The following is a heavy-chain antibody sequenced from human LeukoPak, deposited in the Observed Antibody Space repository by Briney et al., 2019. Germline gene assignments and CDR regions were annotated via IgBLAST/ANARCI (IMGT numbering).Heavy chain of an antibody. D-gene: IGHD6-19*01. CDR3: ARILDSAWGELGY. J-gene: IGHJ4*02. V-gene: IGHV3-30*02. Sequence: GGSLRLSCAGSGFSFSSYGMHWVRQAPGKGPEWMAFIRSDGSNEYYADSVKGRFTISRDNSKNTLYLQMNSLRAEDTAVYYCARILDSAWGELGYWGQGTLVTVSS. CDR1: GFSFSSYG. CDR2: IRSDGSNE.